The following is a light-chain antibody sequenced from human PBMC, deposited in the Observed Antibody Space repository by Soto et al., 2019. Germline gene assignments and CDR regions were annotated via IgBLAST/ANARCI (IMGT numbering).Light chain of an antibody. Sequence: QSVLNQPPSASGTPGQRVTISCSGSRSNIGRDTVNWYQQLPASAPKLVIFDNDQRPSGVPERFSGSKSGTSASLAISGLQSEDEADYYCAAWDDSLNAWVFGGGTQLTVL. CDR3: AAWDDSLNAWV. V-gene: IGLV1-44*01. CDR2: DND. CDR1: RSNIGRDT. J-gene: IGLJ3*02.